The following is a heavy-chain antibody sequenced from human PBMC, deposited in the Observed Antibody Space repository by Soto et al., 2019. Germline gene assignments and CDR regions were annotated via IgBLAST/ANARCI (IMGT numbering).Heavy chain of an antibody. CDR1: GFTFSIYD. D-gene: IGHD3-22*01. V-gene: IGHV3-13*01. CDR3: AKAGYDSSGYYYLS. CDR2: IGTAGDT. Sequence: GGSLRLSCAASGFTFSIYDMHWVRQATGKGLEWVSAIGTAGDTYYPGSVKGRFTISRENAKNSLYLQMNSLRAGDTAVYYCAKAGYDSSGYYYLSWGQGTLVTVSS. J-gene: IGHJ5*02.